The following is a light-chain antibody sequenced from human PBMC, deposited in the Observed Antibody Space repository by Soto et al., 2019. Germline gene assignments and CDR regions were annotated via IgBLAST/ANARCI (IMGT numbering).Light chain of an antibody. V-gene: IGLV2-23*01. J-gene: IGLJ1*01. CDR1: SSDVGSYNL. Sequence: ALTQPASVSGSPGQSITIPCTGTSSDVGSYNLVSWYQQHPGKAPKLMIYEGSKRPSGVSNRFSGSKSGNTASLTISGLQAEDEADYYCCSYAGSSTYVFGTGTKATVL. CDR2: EGS. CDR3: CSYAGSSTYV.